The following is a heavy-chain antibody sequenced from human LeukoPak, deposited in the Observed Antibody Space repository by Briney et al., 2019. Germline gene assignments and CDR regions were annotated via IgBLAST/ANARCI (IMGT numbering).Heavy chain of an antibody. CDR3: ARDFYYYGMDV. Sequence: SETLSLTCTVSGGSISSSNYYWGWIRQPPGKGLEWIGTIYYSGTIYYNPSLKSRVTISVDTSKNQFSLKLSSVTAADTAVYYCARDFYYYGMDVWGQGTTVTVSS. CDR1: GGSISSSNYY. V-gene: IGHV4-39*07. J-gene: IGHJ6*02. CDR2: IYYSGTI.